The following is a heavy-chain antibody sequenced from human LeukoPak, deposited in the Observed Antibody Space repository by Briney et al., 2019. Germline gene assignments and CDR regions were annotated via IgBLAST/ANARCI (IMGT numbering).Heavy chain of an antibody. D-gene: IGHD2-21*01. V-gene: IGHV3-74*01. CDR2: INSDGSTT. CDR3: ASEFYYGGI. CDR1: GSTFNSYW. J-gene: IGHJ3*02. Sequence: GGSLRLSCAASGSTFNSYWMHWVRQAPGKGLLWVSRINSDGSTTYYADSVKGRFTISRDNAKNTLYLQMSSLKAEDTAVYYCASEFYYGGIWGQGTMVTVSS.